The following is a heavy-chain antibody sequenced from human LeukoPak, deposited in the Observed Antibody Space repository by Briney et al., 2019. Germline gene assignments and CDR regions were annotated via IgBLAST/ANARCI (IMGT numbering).Heavy chain of an antibody. CDR1: GFTFSSYA. Sequence: GGSLRLSCAASGFTFSSYAMSWVRQTPGKGLEWVSAISGSGGSTYYADSVKGRFTISRDNSKNTLYLQMNSLRAEDTAVYYCARGSYFLLDYWGQGTLVTVSS. J-gene: IGHJ4*02. CDR3: ARGSYFLLDY. D-gene: IGHD1-26*01. CDR2: ISGSGGST. V-gene: IGHV3-23*01.